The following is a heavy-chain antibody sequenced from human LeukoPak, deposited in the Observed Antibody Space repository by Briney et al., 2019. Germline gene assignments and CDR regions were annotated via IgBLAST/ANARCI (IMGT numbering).Heavy chain of an antibody. CDR3: ATGPLTTLDY. CDR1: GGTFSSYA. J-gene: IGHJ4*02. CDR2: FDPEDGET. Sequence: ASVKVSCKASGGTFSSYAISWVRQAPGKGLEWMGGFDPEDGETIYAQKFQGRVTMTEDTSTDTAYMELSSLRSEDTAVYYCATGPLTTLDYWGQGTLVTVSS. V-gene: IGHV1-24*01. D-gene: IGHD3-10*02.